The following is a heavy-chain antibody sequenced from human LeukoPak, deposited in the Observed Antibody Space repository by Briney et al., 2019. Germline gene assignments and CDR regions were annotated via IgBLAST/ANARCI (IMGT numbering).Heavy chain of an antibody. D-gene: IGHD6-19*01. CDR3: AKSQVTGWYDFDY. CDR1: GLTFSSYG. V-gene: IGHV3-30*02. J-gene: IGHJ4*02. CDR2: IRSDGSDK. Sequence: GGSLRLSCAASGLTFSSYGMNWVRQAPGKGLEWVASIRSDGSDKKYADSVKGQFTISRDNSESTLNLQMNSLRPEDTAVYYCAKSQVTGWYDFDYWGQGTLVIVSS.